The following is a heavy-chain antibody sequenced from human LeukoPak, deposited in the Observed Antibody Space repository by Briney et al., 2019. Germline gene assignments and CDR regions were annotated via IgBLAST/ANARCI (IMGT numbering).Heavy chain of an antibody. D-gene: IGHD3-10*01. CDR1: GYTFSGYS. CDR3: ARDWAHGSFDY. CDR2: INPSSGSG. J-gene: IGHJ4*02. V-gene: IGHV1-46*01. Sequence: ASVKVFCKASGYTFSGYSMHWVRQAPGQGPEWMGMINPSSGSGTYAQKFQGSVTMTRDTSTTTLYMELSSLRSEDTAVYYCARDWAHGSFDYWGQGTPVIVSS.